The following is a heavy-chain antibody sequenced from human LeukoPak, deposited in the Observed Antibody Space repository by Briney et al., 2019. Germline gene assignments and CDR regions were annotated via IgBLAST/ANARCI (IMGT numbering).Heavy chain of an antibody. CDR3: ARMGGYSGYATH. J-gene: IGHJ4*02. CDR1: RGSISSYY. Sequence: PSETLSLTCTVSRGSISSYYWSWIRQPPGKGLEWIGYIHYSGSTNYNPSLKSRVTISLDTSNNQFSLKLSSVTAADTAVYYCARMGGYSGYATHWGQGTLVTVSS. CDR2: IHYSGST. D-gene: IGHD5-12*01. V-gene: IGHV4-59*08.